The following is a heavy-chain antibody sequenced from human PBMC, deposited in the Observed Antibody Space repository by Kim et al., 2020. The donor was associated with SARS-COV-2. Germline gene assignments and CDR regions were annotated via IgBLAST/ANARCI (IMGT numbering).Heavy chain of an antibody. CDR2: IESGGST. D-gene: IGHD6-19*01. Sequence: GGSLRLSCAASGFTVSNNYMSWVRQAPGKGLEWVSVIESGGSTFYADSVKGRFTISRDNSKNTLYLQMNSLRAEDTALYYCARERGDSSGWYYFDYWGQGTLVTVSS. J-gene: IGHJ4*02. CDR1: GFTVSNNY. V-gene: IGHV3-66*01. CDR3: ARERGDSSGWYYFDY.